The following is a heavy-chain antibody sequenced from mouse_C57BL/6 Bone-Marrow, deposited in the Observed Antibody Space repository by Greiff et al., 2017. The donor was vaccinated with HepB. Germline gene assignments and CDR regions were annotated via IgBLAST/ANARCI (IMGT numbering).Heavy chain of an antibody. V-gene: IGHV1-82*01. CDR3: ARWLLRDYFDY. D-gene: IGHD2-3*01. CDR1: GYAFSSSW. CDR2: IYPGDGDT. Sequence: VKLMESGPELVKPGASVKISCKASGYAFSSSWMNWVKQRPGKGLEWIGRIYPGDGDTNYNGKFKGKATLTADKSSSTAYMQLSSLTSEDSAVYFCARWLLRDYFDYWGQGTTLTVSS. J-gene: IGHJ2*01.